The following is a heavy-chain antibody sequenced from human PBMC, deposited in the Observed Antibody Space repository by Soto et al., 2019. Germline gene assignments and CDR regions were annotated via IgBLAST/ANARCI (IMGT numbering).Heavy chain of an antibody. J-gene: IGHJ6*02. CDR2: IKQDGSEK. CDR1: GFTFSTYW. CDR3: ARDRYYDSSGYSYYHYGMDV. D-gene: IGHD3-22*01. V-gene: IGHV3-7*03. Sequence: TGGSLRLSCAASGFTFSTYWMSWVRQAPGKGLEWVANIKQDGSEKYYVDSVKGRSTISRDNAKNSLYLQMNSLRAEDTAVYYCARDRYYDSSGYSYYHYGMDVWGQGTTVTVSS.